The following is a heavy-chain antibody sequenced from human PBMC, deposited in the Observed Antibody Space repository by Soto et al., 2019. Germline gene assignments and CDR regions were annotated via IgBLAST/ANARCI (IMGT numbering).Heavy chain of an antibody. CDR1: GFTFSSYA. D-gene: IGHD6-19*01. Sequence: GGSLRLSCAASGFTFSSYAMNWVRQAPGKGLEWVSVISGSGVTTYYADSVKGRFTISGDNSKNTLFLQMNSLRADDTAVYYCAKTKQWLVKDYDFGMDVWGQGTTVTVSS. CDR3: AKTKQWLVKDYDFGMDV. V-gene: IGHV3-23*01. J-gene: IGHJ6*02. CDR2: ISGSGVTT.